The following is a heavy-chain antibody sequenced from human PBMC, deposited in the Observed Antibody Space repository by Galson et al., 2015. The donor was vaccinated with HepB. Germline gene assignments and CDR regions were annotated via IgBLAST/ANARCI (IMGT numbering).Heavy chain of an antibody. CDR2: INPSGGST. CDR3: ARGVLLWDGPDY. D-gene: IGHD3-10*01. V-gene: IGHV1-46*01. J-gene: IGHJ4*02. Sequence: SGYKFTSYYMHWVRQAPGQGLEWMGIINPSGGSTDYAQKFRGRLTMTRDTSTSTVFMELSSLRSEDTAVYHCARGVLLWDGPDYWGQGTLVTVSS. CDR1: GYKFTSYY.